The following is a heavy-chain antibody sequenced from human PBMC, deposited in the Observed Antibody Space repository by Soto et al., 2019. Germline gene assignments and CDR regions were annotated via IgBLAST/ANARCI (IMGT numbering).Heavy chain of an antibody. D-gene: IGHD3-3*01. CDR2: IYYSGST. CDR1: GGSISSYY. J-gene: IGHJ4*02. V-gene: IGHV4-59*01. CDR3: ARGPTITIFGVVIIEYFDY. Sequence: SETLSLTCTVSGGSISSYYWSWIRQPPGKGLEWIGYIYYSGSTNYNPSLKSRVTISVDTSKNQFSLKLSSVTAADTAVYYCARGPTITIFGVVIIEYFDYWGQGTLVTVSS.